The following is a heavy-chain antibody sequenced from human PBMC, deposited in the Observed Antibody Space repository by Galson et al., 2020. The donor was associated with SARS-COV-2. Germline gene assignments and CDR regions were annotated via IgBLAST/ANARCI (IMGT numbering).Heavy chain of an antibody. D-gene: IGHD5-12*01. V-gene: IGHV3-72*01. J-gene: IGHJ4*02. Sequence: GESLKISCAASGFTFSDHYMDWVRQAPGKGLEWVGRTRNKANSYTTEYAASVKGRFTISRDDSKNSLYLQMNSLKTEDTAVYYCARIRDGYNSAPYDYWGQGTLVTVSS. CDR1: GFTFSDHY. CDR2: TRNKANSYTT. CDR3: ARIRDGYNSAPYDY.